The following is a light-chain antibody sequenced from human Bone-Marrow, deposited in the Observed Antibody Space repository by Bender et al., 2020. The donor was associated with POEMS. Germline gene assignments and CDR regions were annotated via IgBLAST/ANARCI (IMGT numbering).Light chain of an antibody. V-gene: IGLV2-14*01. CDR1: SSDIGRYNS. CDR3: SSVAADGVL. J-gene: IGLJ3*02. Sequence: QSALTQPASVSGSPGQSITISCTGTSSDIGRYNSVSWYQQLPGKAPKLILYKDCTGPPGVRIASSDSRPANGPALTVLGPRAEAEALFFGSSVAADGVLFGGGTRLTVL. CDR2: KDC.